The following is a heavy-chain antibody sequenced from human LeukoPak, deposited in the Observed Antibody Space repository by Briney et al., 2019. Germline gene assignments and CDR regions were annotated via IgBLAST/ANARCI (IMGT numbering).Heavy chain of an antibody. CDR2: IYHSGST. V-gene: IGHV4-4*02. CDR3: AIGGQWLGSNWFDP. CDR1: GGSISSSNW. J-gene: IGHJ5*02. Sequence: SETLSLTCAVSGGSISSSNWWSWVRQPPGKGLEWIGEIYHSGSTNYNPSLKSRVTISVDTSKNQFSLKLSSVTAADTAVYYCAIGGQWLGSNWFDPWGQGTLVTVSS. D-gene: IGHD6-19*01.